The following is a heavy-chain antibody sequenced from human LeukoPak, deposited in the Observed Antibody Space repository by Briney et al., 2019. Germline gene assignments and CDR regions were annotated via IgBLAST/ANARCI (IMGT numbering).Heavy chain of an antibody. Sequence: GGSLRLSCAASGFTVSGNYMSWVRQAPGKGLQWVSVIYCDGGTYYADSVKGRFTISRDNSKNTLYLQMNSLRAEDTAVYYCAREARRAYYDGSGYSGKYFDCWGQGTLVVVTS. CDR2: IYCDGGT. J-gene: IGHJ4*02. CDR1: GFTVSGNY. CDR3: AREARRAYYDGSGYSGKYFDC. V-gene: IGHV3-53*01. D-gene: IGHD3-22*01.